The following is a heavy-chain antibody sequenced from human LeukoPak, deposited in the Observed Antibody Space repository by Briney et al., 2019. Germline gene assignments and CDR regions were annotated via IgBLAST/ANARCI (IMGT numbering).Heavy chain of an antibody. CDR1: GGTFSSYT. J-gene: IGHJ4*02. Sequence: SVKVSCKASGGTFSSYTISWVRQAPGQGLEWMGRIIPILGIANYAQKFQGRVTITADKSTSTAYMALSSLRSEDTAVYYCATHPDYYDSSGYYSGSSDYWGQGTLVTVSS. CDR2: IIPILGIA. D-gene: IGHD3-22*01. V-gene: IGHV1-69*02. CDR3: ATHPDYYDSSGYYSGSSDY.